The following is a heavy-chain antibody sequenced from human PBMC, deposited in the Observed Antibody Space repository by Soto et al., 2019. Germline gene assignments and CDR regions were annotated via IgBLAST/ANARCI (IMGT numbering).Heavy chain of an antibody. J-gene: IGHJ4*02. CDR1: GYTFSTYA. CDR2: INAGNGNT. V-gene: IGHV1-3*01. CDR3: AINIVATIHYDY. D-gene: IGHD5-12*01. Sequence: QVLLVQSGAEVKKPGASVKVSCKASGYTFSTYAMHWVRQAPGQRLEWMGWINAGNGNTKYSQKFLGRVTLTRDTSASTAYMELSDLRSEDTAVYYCAINIVATIHYDYWGQGTLVTVSS.